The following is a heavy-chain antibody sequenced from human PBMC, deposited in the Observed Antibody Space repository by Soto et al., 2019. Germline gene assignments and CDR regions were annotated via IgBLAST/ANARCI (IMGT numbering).Heavy chain of an antibody. V-gene: IGHV3-23*01. J-gene: IGHJ4*02. CDR3: AKAGFSSGWSPSYFDY. CDR1: GFTFSSYA. CDR2: MSGTGGST. Sequence: EVQLLESGGGLVQPGRSLRLSCAASGFTFSSYAMNRVRQAPGKGLEWVSAMSGTGGSTYYADSVKGRFTISRDNSKNTLYLQMNSRRVEDTAVFYCAKAGFSSGWSPSYFDYWGQGTLVTVSS. D-gene: IGHD6-19*01.